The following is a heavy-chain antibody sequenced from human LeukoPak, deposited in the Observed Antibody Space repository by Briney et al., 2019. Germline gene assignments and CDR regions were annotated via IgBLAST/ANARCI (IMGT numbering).Heavy chain of an antibody. V-gene: IGHV3-74*01. CDR2: INSDASST. CDR3: ARDRYYTMDV. Sequence: PGGSLRLSCAASGFSFSTTWMHWVRQAPGKGLVRVSHINSDASSTTYADSVKGRFTTSRDNAKNTLYLQMNSLRAEDTAVYYCARDRYYTMDVWGQGTTVTVSS. CDR1: GFSFSTTW. J-gene: IGHJ6*02.